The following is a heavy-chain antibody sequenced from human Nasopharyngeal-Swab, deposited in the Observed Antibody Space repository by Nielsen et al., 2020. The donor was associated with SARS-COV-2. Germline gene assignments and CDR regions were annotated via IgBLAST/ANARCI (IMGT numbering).Heavy chain of an antibody. Sequence: WVRQAPGQGLEWMGWMNPNSGNTGYAQKFQGRVTMTRNTSISTAYMELSSLRSEDTAVYYCARGGVAGTGYGMDVWGQGTTVTVSS. CDR3: ARGGVAGTGYGMDV. J-gene: IGHJ6*02. CDR2: MNPNSGNT. D-gene: IGHD6-19*01. V-gene: IGHV1-8*01.